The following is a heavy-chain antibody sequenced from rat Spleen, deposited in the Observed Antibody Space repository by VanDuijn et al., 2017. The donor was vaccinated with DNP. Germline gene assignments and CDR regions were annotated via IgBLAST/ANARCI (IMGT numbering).Heavy chain of an antibody. CDR1: GFTFSNYY. D-gene: IGHD1-1*01. CDR2: ISPSGGST. V-gene: IGHV5-25*01. Sequence: EVQLVESGGGLVQPGRSLKLSCAASGFTFSNYYMAWVHQAPTKGLEWVASISPSGGSTYYPDSVKGRFTISRDNAKSTQYLQMDSLRSEDTATYYCANYYSGDWYLDFWGPGTMVTVSS. CDR3: ANYYSGDWYLDF. J-gene: IGHJ1*01.